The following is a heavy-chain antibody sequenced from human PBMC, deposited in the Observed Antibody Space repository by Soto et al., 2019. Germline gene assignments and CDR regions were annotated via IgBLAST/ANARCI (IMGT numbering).Heavy chain of an antibody. Sequence: EASVKVSCKASGGTFSSYAISWVRQAPGQGLEWMGGIIPIFGTANYAQKFQGRVTITADKSTSTAYMELSSLRSEDTAVYYCARDFRQGRSHGSGSYYIPASRVWFDPWGQGTLVTVSS. V-gene: IGHV1-69*06. CDR3: ARDFRQGRSHGSGSYYIPASRVWFDP. CDR1: GGTFSSYA. J-gene: IGHJ5*02. CDR2: IIPIFGTA. D-gene: IGHD3-10*01.